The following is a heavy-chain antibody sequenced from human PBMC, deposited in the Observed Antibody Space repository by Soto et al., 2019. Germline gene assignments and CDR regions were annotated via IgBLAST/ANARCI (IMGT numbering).Heavy chain of an antibody. CDR3: ARDRCTNGVCYAPSDY. CDR1: GFTFSTYA. V-gene: IGHV3-64*01. J-gene: IGHJ4*02. Sequence: GSLRLSCATSGFTFSTYAMHWVRQAPGKGLEYVSAISSNGRSTYYANSVKGRFTISRDNSKNTLYLQMDSLRAEDMAVYYCARDRCTNGVCYAPSDYWGQGT. CDR2: ISSNGRST. D-gene: IGHD2-8*01.